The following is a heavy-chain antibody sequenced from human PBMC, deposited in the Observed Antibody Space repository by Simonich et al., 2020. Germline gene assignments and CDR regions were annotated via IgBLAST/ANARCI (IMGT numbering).Heavy chain of an antibody. CDR2: ISSSSSYI. V-gene: IGHV3-21*01. D-gene: IGHD6-19*01. CDR1: GFTVSSYS. J-gene: IGHJ6*02. CDR3: ARWIAVAGTGAYGMDV. Sequence: EVQLVESGGGLVKPGGSLRLSCAASGFTVSSYSMNWVRQAPGKGLEWVSSISSSSSYIYYADPVKGRFTISRDNAKNSLYLQMNSLRAEDTAVYYCARWIAVAGTGAYGMDVWGQGTTVTVSS.